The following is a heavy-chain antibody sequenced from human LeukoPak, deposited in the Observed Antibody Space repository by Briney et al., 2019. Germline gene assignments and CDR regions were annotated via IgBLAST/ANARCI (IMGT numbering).Heavy chain of an antibody. Sequence: GGSLRLSCAVSGFTVSSNYMSWVRQAPGKGLGWVSSISSSSSYIYYADSVKGRFTISRDNAKNSLYLQMNSLRAEDTAVYYCARDGDYGDYQPLDYWGQETLVTVSS. J-gene: IGHJ4*02. V-gene: IGHV3-21*01. CDR2: ISSSSSYI. D-gene: IGHD4-17*01. CDR1: GFTVSSNY. CDR3: ARDGDYGDYQPLDY.